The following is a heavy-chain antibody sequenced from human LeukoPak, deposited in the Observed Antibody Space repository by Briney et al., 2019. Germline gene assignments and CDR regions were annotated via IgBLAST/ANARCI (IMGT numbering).Heavy chain of an antibody. Sequence: NPGGSLRLSCAASGFTFSSYSMNWVRQAPGKGLEWVSSISSSSSYIYYADSVKGRFTISRDNAKNSLYLQMNSLRAEGTAVYYCARPHYGDFGDDAFDIWGQGTMVTVSS. V-gene: IGHV3-21*01. D-gene: IGHD4-17*01. J-gene: IGHJ3*02. CDR3: ARPHYGDFGDDAFDI. CDR1: GFTFSSYS. CDR2: ISSSSSYI.